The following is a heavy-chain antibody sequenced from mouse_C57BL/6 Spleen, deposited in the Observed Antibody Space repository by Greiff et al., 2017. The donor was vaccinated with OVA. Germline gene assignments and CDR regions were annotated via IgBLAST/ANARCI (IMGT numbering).Heavy chain of an antibody. CDR1: GYAFSSSW. J-gene: IGHJ3*01. Sequence: QVQLQQSGPELVKPGASVKISCKASGYAFSSSWMNWVKQRPGKGLEWIGRIYPGDGDTNYNGKFKGKATLTADKSSSTAYMQLSSLPSEDSAVYFCARSEYYGSPFAYWGQGTLVTVSA. V-gene: IGHV1-82*01. CDR3: ARSEYYGSPFAY. D-gene: IGHD1-1*01. CDR2: IYPGDGDT.